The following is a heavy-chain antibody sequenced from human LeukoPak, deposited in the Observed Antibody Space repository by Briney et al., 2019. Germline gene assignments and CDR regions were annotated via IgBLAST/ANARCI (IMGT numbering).Heavy chain of an antibody. Sequence: PSETLSLTCTVSGGSISSDNYYWSWIRQPAGKGLEWIGRIPASGSSNYNPSLKSRVTISVDTSKNQFSLNLISVTAADTAVYYCARDRVFYDFGTYYYMDVWGKGTTVTVSS. V-gene: IGHV4-61*02. CDR3: ARDRVFYDFGTYYYMDV. CDR2: IPASGSS. J-gene: IGHJ6*03. D-gene: IGHD3-3*01. CDR1: GGSISSDNYY.